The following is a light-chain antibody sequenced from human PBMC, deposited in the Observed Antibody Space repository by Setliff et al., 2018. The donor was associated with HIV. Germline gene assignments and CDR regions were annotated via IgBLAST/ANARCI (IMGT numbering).Light chain of an antibody. J-gene: IGLJ2*01. CDR3: SSYTTSIL. CDR2: DVS. V-gene: IGLV2-14*01. Sequence: QSALTQPASVSGSPGQSITISCTGTSSDVGGYQYVSWYQQHPGKAPKLIIYDVSKRPSGVSNRFSGSKSGSTASLTISGLQAEDEADYYCSSYTTSILFGGGTK. CDR1: SSDVGGYQY.